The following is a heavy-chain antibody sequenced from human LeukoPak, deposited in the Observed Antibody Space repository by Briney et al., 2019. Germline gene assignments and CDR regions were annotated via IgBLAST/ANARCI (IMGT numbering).Heavy chain of an antibody. J-gene: IGHJ4*02. V-gene: IGHV1-46*01. Sequence: ASVKVSCKASGYTFTSYYMHWVRQAPGQGLEWMGIINPSGGSTSYAQKFQGRVTMTGDTYTSTVYMELSSLRSEDTAVYYCASSSYGGNFNYWGQGTLVTVSS. CDR3: ASSSYGGNFNY. CDR2: INPSGGST. CDR1: GYTFTSYY. D-gene: IGHD5-18*01.